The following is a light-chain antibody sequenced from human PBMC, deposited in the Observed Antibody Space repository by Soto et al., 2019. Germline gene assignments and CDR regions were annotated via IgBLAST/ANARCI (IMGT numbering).Light chain of an antibody. CDR3: QQSYSTPQA. CDR2: AAS. CDR1: QSISSS. J-gene: IGKJ4*01. Sequence: DIQMTQSPSSLSASVGDRVTITCRASQSISSSLNWYQQKPGKAPKLLIYAASNLQSGVSSRFSGSGSGTGFTLTINSLQPEDFATYYCQQSYSTPQAFGGGTKVEIK. V-gene: IGKV1-39*01.